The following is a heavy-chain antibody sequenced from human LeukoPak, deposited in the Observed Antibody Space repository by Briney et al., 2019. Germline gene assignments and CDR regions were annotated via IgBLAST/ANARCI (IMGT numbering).Heavy chain of an antibody. Sequence: PSETLSLTCTVSGGSISSYYWSWIRQPPGKGLEWIGYIYYSGSTNYNPSLKSRVTISVDTSKNQFSLKLSSVTAADTAVYYCARDGGSPPPPTAGDEEYYYYYYMDVWGKGTTVTVSS. CDR2: IYYSGST. CDR1: GGSISSYY. D-gene: IGHD2-15*01. J-gene: IGHJ6*03. CDR3: ARDGGSPPPPTAGDEEYYYYYYMDV. V-gene: IGHV4-59*01.